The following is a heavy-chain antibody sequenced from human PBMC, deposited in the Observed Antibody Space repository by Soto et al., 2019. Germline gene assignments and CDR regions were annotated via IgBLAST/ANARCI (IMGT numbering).Heavy chain of an antibody. J-gene: IGHJ6*03. V-gene: IGHV3-7*01. D-gene: IGHD2-2*01. CDR1: GFTFSSYW. CDR3: AREAIVVVPAAPDYYYYYYMDV. CDR2: IKQDGSEK. Sequence: GGSLRLSCAASGFTFSSYWMSWVRQAPGKGLEWVANIKQDGSEKYYVDSVKGRFTISRDNAKNSLYLQMNSLRAEDTAVYYCAREAIVVVPAAPDYYYYYYMDVWGKGTTVTVSS.